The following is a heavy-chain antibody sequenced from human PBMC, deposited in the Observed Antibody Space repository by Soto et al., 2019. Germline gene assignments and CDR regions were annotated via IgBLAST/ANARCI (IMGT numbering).Heavy chain of an antibody. CDR3: AGSYSSGNWYFDY. CDR1: GFSFSAYS. D-gene: IGHD3-10*01. J-gene: IGHJ4*02. CDR2: TSTSSTTK. Sequence: GWSLRLSCAASGFSFSAYSMNWVRQAPGKGLEWIAYTSTSSTTKYYADSVRGRFSISRDNANDLLYLDMDKLRDEDTGIYYCAGSYSSGNWYFDYWGLGTPVTVS. V-gene: IGHV3-48*02.